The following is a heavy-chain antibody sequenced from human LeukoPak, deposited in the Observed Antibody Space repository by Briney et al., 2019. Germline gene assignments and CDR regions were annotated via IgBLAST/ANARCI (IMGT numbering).Heavy chain of an antibody. CDR1: GGSISSGDYY. CDR3: ARVLYNSSGYRDAFDI. D-gene: IGHD3-22*01. V-gene: IGHV4-30-4*01. Sequence: SQTLSLTCTVSGGSISSGDYYWSWIRQPPGKGLEWIGYIYYSGSTNYNPSLKSRVTISVDTSKNQFSLKLSSVTAADTAVYYCARVLYNSSGYRDAFDIWGQGTMVTVSS. CDR2: IYYSGST. J-gene: IGHJ3*02.